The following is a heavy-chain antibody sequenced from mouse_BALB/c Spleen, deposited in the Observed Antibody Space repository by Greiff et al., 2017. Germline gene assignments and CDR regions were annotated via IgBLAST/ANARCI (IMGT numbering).Heavy chain of an antibody. CDR1: GYAFTTYL. D-gene: IGHD2-4*01. Sequence: VQLQQSGAELVRPGTSVKVSCKASGYAFTTYLLEWVKQRPGQGLEWIGVINPGSGGTNYNEKFKGKATLTADKSSSTAYMQLSSLTSDDSAVYFCARQGITEDAMDYWGQGTSVTVSS. CDR3: ARQGITEDAMDY. J-gene: IGHJ4*01. CDR2: INPGSGGT. V-gene: IGHV1-54*01.